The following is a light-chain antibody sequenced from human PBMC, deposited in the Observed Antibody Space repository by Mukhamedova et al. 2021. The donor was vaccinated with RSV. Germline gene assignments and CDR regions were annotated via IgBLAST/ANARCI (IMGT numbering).Light chain of an antibody. Sequence: SQSISSWLAWYQQKPGKAPKLLIYKASSIQSGVPSRFSGSGSGTEFTLTITSLQPDDFATYYCQQYNGYSRTFGQGTKVEF. CDR1: QSISSW. V-gene: IGKV1-5*03. CDR2: KAS. CDR3: QQYNGYSRT. J-gene: IGKJ1*01.